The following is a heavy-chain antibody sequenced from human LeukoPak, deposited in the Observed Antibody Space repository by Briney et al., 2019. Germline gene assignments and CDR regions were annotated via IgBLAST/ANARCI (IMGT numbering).Heavy chain of an antibody. V-gene: IGHV3-23*01. CDR2: ISGSGGST. Sequence: GGSLRLSCAASGFTFSSYAMSWVRQAPGKGLEWVSAISGSGGSTYYADSVKGRFTISRDNSKNTLYLQMNSLRAEDTAVYYCAKDKSVDRYYDFCSGYLFDYWGQGTLVTVSS. CDR3: AKDKSVDRYYDFCSGYLFDY. CDR1: GFTFSSYA. D-gene: IGHD3-3*01. J-gene: IGHJ4*02.